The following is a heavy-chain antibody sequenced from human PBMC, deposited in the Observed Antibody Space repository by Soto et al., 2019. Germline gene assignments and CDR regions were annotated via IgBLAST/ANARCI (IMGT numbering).Heavy chain of an antibody. CDR2: IKQDGSEN. J-gene: IGHJ4*02. CDR1: GFTFSSYW. V-gene: IGHV3-7*01. Sequence: LRLSCAASGFTFSSYWMSWVRQAPGKGLEWVANIKQDGSENYYVDSVRGRFTISRDNAKNSLYLQMNSLRAEDTAVYYCAKDLYDILTSLDYWGQGTLVTVSS. CDR3: AKDLYDILTSLDY. D-gene: IGHD3-9*01.